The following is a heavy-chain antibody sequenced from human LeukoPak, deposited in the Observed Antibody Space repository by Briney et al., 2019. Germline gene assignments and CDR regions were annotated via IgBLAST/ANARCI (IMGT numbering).Heavy chain of an antibody. CDR1: GFTCSKNA. Sequence: GGSLRLSCTGSGFTCSKNAMRWVRQAPGKGPEWVAAIGATGSTTYYPDSVKGRFTISRDNSKNTIYLQMDSLRAEDTAIYYCAKVFSTYYFDSWGQGTLVTVSS. J-gene: IGHJ4*02. V-gene: IGHV3-23*01. CDR2: IGATGSTT. CDR3: AKVFSTYYFDS. D-gene: IGHD2/OR15-2a*01.